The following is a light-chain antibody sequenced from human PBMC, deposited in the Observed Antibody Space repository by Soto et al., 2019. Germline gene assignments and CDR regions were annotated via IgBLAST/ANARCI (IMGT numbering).Light chain of an antibody. V-gene: IGLV2-14*01. J-gene: IGLJ2*01. CDR2: DVD. Sequence: QSALTQPASVSGSPGQSSTIACTGTRSDDGGYNYVSWYQQHPCKAPKRMIYDVDNRPYGVSNRFSGSRTGNTASLTISGLQAEDEDDNYCSSYTSTSTVVFGGGTQLTVL. CDR1: RSDDGGYNY. CDR3: SSYTSTSTVV.